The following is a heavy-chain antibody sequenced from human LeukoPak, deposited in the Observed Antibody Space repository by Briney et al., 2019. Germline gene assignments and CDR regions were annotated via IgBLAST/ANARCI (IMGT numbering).Heavy chain of an antibody. CDR3: AKVRRGVSIVGATRSTPGDY. CDR2: ISCSGSTI. Sequence: GGSLRLSCAASGFTFSSYEMNWVRQAPGKGLEWVSYISCSGSTIYYADSVKGRFTISRDNSKNTLYLQMNSLRAEDTAVYYCAKVRRGVSIVGATRSTPGDYWGQGTLVTVSS. V-gene: IGHV3-48*03. CDR1: GFTFSSYE. J-gene: IGHJ4*02. D-gene: IGHD1-26*01.